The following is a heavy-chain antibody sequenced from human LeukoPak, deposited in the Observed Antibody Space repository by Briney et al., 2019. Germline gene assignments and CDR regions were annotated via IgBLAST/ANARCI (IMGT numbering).Heavy chain of an antibody. CDR3: ARQINGYYDSSGYFDY. D-gene: IGHD3-22*01. V-gene: IGHV4-39*01. CDR1: GGSISSTNYY. Sequence: SETLSLTCTVSGGSISSTNYYWSWIRQSPGKGLQWIGNIYYTGSTYYNPSLKSRVTISVDTSKNQFSLKLSSVTAADTAVYYCARQINGYYDSSGYFDYWGQGTLVTVSS. J-gene: IGHJ4*02. CDR2: IYYTGST.